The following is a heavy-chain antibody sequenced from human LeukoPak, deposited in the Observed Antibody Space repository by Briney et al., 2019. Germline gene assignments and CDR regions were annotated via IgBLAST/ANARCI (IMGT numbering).Heavy chain of an antibody. CDR2: IYYSGYT. J-gene: IGHJ6*04. CDR1: GGSISSYY. Sequence: SETLSLTCTVSGGSISSYYWSWTRQPPGKGLEWIGCIYYSGYTNYKSSLKSRVTISVDTSKNQFSLKLNSVTAADTAVYYCARTVGATRLDVWGKGTTVTISS. V-gene: IGHV4-59*08. D-gene: IGHD1-26*01. CDR3: ARTVGATRLDV.